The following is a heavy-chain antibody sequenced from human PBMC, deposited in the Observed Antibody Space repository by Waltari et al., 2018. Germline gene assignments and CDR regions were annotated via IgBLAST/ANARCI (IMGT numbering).Heavy chain of an antibody. V-gene: IGHV4-39*02. D-gene: IGHD3-10*01. CDR1: GGAISGSGYY. CDR3: ARPGSSSPYYWFNP. CDR2: TYHDGTS. J-gene: IGHJ5*02. Sequence: QLQLQESGPGVVEPSGTLSLTCTVSGGAISGSGYYWGWLRQPPGKGLEGIAGTYHDGTSYYTPSLKSRVTISVDTFKNNFSLKLTSVTAADTAIYYCARPGSSSPYYWFNPWGLGTTVIVSS.